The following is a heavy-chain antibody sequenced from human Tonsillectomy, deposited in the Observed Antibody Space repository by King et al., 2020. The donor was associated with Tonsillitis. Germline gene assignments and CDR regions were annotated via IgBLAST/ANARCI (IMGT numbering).Heavy chain of an antibody. Sequence: VQLVESGGGLVQPVGSLRLSCAASGFTVCTNNMSWVRQAPRKGLEWVSIIYSGGSTNYAESVKGRCTISRHNSKNTLYLQMNSLRADDTAVYYCVRDVYVSPRGAFDIWGQGTMVTVSA. J-gene: IGHJ3*02. V-gene: IGHV3-66*01. CDR3: VRDVYVSPRGAFDI. CDR2: IYSGGST. D-gene: IGHD5/OR15-5a*01. CDR1: GFTVCTNN.